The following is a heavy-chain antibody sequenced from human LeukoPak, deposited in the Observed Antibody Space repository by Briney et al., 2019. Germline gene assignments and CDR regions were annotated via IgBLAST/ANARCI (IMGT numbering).Heavy chain of an antibody. V-gene: IGHV1-18*04. CDR3: ARDTGDWKNDCSSTSCYAGYYYYGMDV. CDR2: ISAYNGNT. CDR1: GYTFTSYG. J-gene: IGHJ6*04. D-gene: IGHD2-2*01. Sequence: ASVKVSCKASGYTFTSYGISWVRQAPGQGLEWMGWISAYNGNTNYAQKLQGRVTMTTDTSTSTAYMELRSLRSDDTAVYYCARDTGDWKNDCSSTSCYAGYYYYGMDVWDKGTTVTVSS.